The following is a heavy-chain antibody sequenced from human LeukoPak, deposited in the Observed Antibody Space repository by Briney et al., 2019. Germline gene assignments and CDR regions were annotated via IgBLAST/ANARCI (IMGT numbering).Heavy chain of an antibody. CDR2: INHSGST. CDR3: ARGLGPMSPSFDC. CDR1: GGSFNVYY. Sequence: SETLSLTCAVYGGSFNVYYWSWIRQPPGKGLEWIGEINHSGSTNYNPSLKSRVTISVGTFKKQFSLRLTSVTAADTAVYYCARGLGPMSPSFDCWGQGTLVTVSS. D-gene: IGHD3-22*01. J-gene: IGHJ4*02. V-gene: IGHV4-34*01.